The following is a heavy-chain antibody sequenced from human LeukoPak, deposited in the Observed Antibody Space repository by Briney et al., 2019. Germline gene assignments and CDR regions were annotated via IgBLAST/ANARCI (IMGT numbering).Heavy chain of an antibody. J-gene: IGHJ4*02. CDR3: ARDSTYSYHSSGYYLDF. V-gene: IGHV1-46*01. Sequence: ASVTVSCKASGYTFTNYYMHWVRQAPGQGLEWMGIINPSGGSTSYAQKFQGRVAMARDASTSTVYMELTSLRSEDTAVYYCARDSTYSYHSSGYYLDFWGQGTLVTVSS. CDR2: INPSGGST. CDR1: GYTFTNYY. D-gene: IGHD3-22*01.